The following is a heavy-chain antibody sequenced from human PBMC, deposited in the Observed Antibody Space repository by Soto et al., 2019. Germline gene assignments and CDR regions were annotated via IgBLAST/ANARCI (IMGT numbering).Heavy chain of an antibody. CDR2: ISYDGSNK. CDR1: GFTFSSYG. CDR3: AKARWSSPPFDY. Sequence: VGSLRLSCAASGFTFSSYGMHWVRQAPGKGLEWVALISYDGSNKYYAGSVKGRFTISRDNSKNTLYLQMNSLRAEDTAVYYCAKARWSSPPFDYWGQGTLVTVSS. J-gene: IGHJ4*02. V-gene: IGHV3-30*18. D-gene: IGHD6-13*01.